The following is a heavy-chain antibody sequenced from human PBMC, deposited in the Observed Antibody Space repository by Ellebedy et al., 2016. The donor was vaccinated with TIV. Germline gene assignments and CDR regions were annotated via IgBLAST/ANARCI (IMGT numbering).Heavy chain of an antibody. CDR3: ASDSSRMIRGVMKGWFDP. D-gene: IGHD3-10*01. Sequence: SVKVSCKASAGTVSGNVITWLRQAPGQGLEWMGGIIHLFGTASYAQKFQGRVTITADEFTNTAYMELSSLRSEDTAVYYCASDSSRMIRGVMKGWFDPWGQGTLVTVAS. CDR1: AGTVSGNV. CDR2: IIHLFGTA. J-gene: IGHJ5*02. V-gene: IGHV1-69*13.